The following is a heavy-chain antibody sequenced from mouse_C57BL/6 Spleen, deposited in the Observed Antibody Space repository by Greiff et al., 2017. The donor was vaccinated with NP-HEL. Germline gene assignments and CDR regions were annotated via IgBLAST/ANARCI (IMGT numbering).Heavy chain of an antibody. D-gene: IGHD1-1*01. Sequence: VKLQQPGAELVKPGASVKLSCKASSYTFTSYWMQWVKQRPGQGLEWIGEIDPSDSYTNYNQKFKGKATLTVDTSSSTAYMQLSSLTSEDSAVYYGARGGYYYGSLYWGQGTTLTVSS. CDR1: SYTFTSYW. V-gene: IGHV1-50*01. CDR3: ARGGYYYGSLY. J-gene: IGHJ2*01. CDR2: IDPSDSYT.